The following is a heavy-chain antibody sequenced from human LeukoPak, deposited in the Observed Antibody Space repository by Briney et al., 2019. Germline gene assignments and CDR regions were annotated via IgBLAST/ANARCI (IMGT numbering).Heavy chain of an antibody. CDR3: ARALIAAEFDY. D-gene: IGHD2-15*01. V-gene: IGHV4-59*08. CDR2: IYYSGST. CDR1: GGSISSYY. J-gene: IGHJ4*02. Sequence: SETLSLTCTVSGGSISSYYWSWIRQPPGKGLEWIGYIYYSGSTNYNPSLKSRVTISVDTSKNQFSLKLSSVTAADTAVYYCARALIAAEFDYRGQGALVTVSS.